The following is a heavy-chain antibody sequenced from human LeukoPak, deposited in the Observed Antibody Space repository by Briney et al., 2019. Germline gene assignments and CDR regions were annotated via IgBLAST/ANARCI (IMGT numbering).Heavy chain of an antibody. Sequence: GGSLRLSCEASGFTFSNYGMAWVRQTPGKGLEWLSFIRYDGANRYYAESVKGRFTISRDNANNSLYLQMNSLRAEDTAVYYCAELGITMIGGVWGKGTTVTISS. V-gene: IGHV3-30*02. J-gene: IGHJ6*04. D-gene: IGHD3-10*02. CDR3: AELGITMIGGV. CDR2: IRYDGANR. CDR1: GFTFSNYG.